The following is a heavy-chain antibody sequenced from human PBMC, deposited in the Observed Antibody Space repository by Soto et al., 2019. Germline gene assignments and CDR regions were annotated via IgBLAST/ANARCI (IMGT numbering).Heavy chain of an antibody. CDR1: GFTFDDYA. V-gene: IGHV3-9*01. Sequence: EVQLVESGGGLVQPGRSLRLSCAASGFTFDDYAMHWVRQAPGKGLEWVSGISWNSGSIGYADSVKGRFTISRDNAQNYVYLQMDSLRAEDTALYYFAKEYGSGAHLDYWGQGTLVTVSS. D-gene: IGHD3-10*01. J-gene: IGHJ4*02. CDR3: AKEYGSGAHLDY. CDR2: ISWNSGSI.